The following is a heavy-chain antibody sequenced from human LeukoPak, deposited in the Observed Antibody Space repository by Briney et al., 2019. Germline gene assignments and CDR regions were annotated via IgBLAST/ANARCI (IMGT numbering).Heavy chain of an antibody. J-gene: IGHJ4*02. CDR2: ISGNGGDT. Sequence: SGGSLRLSCAASGFTFSTYSMSWVRQAPGKGLEWVSVISGNGGDTFYADSVKGRFTISRDNSKHTLFLQMNSLRDEDTAVYYCAKAAKSSRPVHHFFDYWGQGTLVTVSS. D-gene: IGHD6-13*01. CDR3: AKAAKSSRPVHHFFDY. V-gene: IGHV3-23*01. CDR1: GFTFSTYS.